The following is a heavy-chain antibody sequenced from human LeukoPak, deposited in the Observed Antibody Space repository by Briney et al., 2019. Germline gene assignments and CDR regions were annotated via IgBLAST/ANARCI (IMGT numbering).Heavy chain of an antibody. CDR2: ITNDGDRT. CDR1: GFTFSTYA. Sequence: GGSLRLSCTASGFTFSTYAMSWVRHPPGKGLEWVSGITNDGDRTFSAASVKGRFTVSRDNTKNILYLQLNSLRVEDTAVYFCAKVGPVENYGDFECDYWGQGTQVFVSS. V-gene: IGHV3-23*01. J-gene: IGHJ4*02. CDR3: AKVGPVENYGDFECDY. D-gene: IGHD4-17*01.